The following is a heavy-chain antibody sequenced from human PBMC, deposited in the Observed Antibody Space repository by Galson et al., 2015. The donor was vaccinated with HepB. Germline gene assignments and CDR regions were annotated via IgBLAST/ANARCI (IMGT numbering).Heavy chain of an antibody. CDR2: IRQDGNDI. CDR1: GFTFSNLW. V-gene: IGHV3-7*01. J-gene: IGHJ4*02. D-gene: IGHD2-2*01. Sequence: SLRLSCAVSGFTFSNLWMTWARPAPGKGLEWVANIRQDGNDINYADSVKGRFTISRDYAKNSLFLQMNSLRVEDTAVYYCARATRGYFDYWGQGTLVTVSS. CDR3: ARATRGYFDY.